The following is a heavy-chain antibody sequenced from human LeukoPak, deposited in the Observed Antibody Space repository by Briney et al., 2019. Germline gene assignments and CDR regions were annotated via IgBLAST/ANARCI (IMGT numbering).Heavy chain of an antibody. Sequence: SETLSLTCTVSGGSITNYYWSWIRQPPGKGLEWIGYIYYSGSTNYNPSLKSRVTISVDTSRNQFSLKMRSVTAADTAVYYCARDRRDTSMVWDYWGQGTLVTVSS. J-gene: IGHJ4*02. CDR1: GGSITNYY. V-gene: IGHV4-59*01. CDR3: ARDRRDTSMVWDY. CDR2: IYYSGST. D-gene: IGHD5-18*01.